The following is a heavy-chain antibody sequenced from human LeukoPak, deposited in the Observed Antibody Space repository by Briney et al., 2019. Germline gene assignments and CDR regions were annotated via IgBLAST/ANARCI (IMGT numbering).Heavy chain of an antibody. J-gene: IGHJ6*04. CDR1: GFTFNSYA. Sequence: GGSLRLSCAASGFTFNSYAMHWVRQAPGKGLEWVAVISNGGTKAYSVDSVKGRFTISRDNSKNTLYLTMNSLRAEDTAVYYCAKAEGGSTSWYDFYDYGMDDWGKGTTVTVSS. CDR2: ISNGGTKA. V-gene: IGHV3-30*18. D-gene: IGHD6-13*01. CDR3: AKAEGGSTSWYDFYDYGMDD.